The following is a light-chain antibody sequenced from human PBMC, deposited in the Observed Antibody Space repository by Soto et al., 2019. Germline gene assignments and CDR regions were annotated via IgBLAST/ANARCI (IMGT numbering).Light chain of an antibody. J-gene: IGKJ1*01. CDR1: QSVSNNY. V-gene: IGKV3-20*01. Sequence: MVLTQSPCTLSLSPGERATLSFRASQSVSNNYLAWYQQKPGQAPRLLIYGACNRATGIPDRFSDSGSGKDFTLTISRLEHEDFTVYYCQQYGSSGTFGQGTKVDIK. CDR3: QQYGSSGT. CDR2: GAC.